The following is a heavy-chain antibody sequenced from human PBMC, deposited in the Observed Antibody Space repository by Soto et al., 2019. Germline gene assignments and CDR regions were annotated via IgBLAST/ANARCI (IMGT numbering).Heavy chain of an antibody. J-gene: IGHJ6*02. D-gene: IGHD3-3*01. CDR1: GYTFTGYY. V-gene: IGHV1-2*04. Sequence: ASVKVSCKASGYTFTGYYMHWVRQAPGQGLEWMGWINPNSGGTNYAQKFQGWVTMTRDTSISTAYTELSRLRSDDTAVYYCATANYDFWSGSPLYGMDVWGQGTTVTVSS. CDR2: INPNSGGT. CDR3: ATANYDFWSGSPLYGMDV.